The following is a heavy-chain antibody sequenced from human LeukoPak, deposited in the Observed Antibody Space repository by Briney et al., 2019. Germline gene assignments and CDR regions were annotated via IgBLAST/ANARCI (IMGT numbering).Heavy chain of an antibody. CDR2: INPSGGST. CDR3: ARTSSGWYKALGRYYFDY. CDR1: GYTFTSYY. V-gene: IGHV1-46*01. Sequence: GASVKVSCKASGYTFTSYYMHWVRQAPGQGLEWMGIINPSGGSTSYAQKFQGRVTMTRDTSTSTVYMELSSLRSEDTAVYYCARTSSGWYKALGRYYFDYWGQGTLVTVSS. J-gene: IGHJ4*02. D-gene: IGHD6-19*01.